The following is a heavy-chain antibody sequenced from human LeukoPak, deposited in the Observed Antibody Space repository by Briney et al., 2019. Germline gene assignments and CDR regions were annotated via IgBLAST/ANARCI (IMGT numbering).Heavy chain of an antibody. CDR3: ARENPGVPFDY. J-gene: IGHJ4*02. Sequence: ASVKVSCKASGYTFTGYYMHWVRQAPGQGLEWMGWVNPNSGGTNYAQKFQGRVTMTRDTSISTAYMELSRLRSDDTAVYFCARENPGVPFDYWGQGTLVTVSS. CDR1: GYTFTGYY. V-gene: IGHV1-2*02. D-gene: IGHD3-3*01. CDR2: VNPNSGGT.